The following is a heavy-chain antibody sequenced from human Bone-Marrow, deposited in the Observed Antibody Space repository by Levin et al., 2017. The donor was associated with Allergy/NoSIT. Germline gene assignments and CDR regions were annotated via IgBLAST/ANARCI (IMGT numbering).Heavy chain of an antibody. CDR1: GGTFSSYT. CDR2: IIPIFSTT. D-gene: IGHD6-19*01. Sequence: GASVKVSCKTSGGTFSSYTISWVRQAPGQGLEWMGGIIPIFSTTDYAQKFQGRLTITAGESTSTAYMELSGLRSEDTAVYYCATRTQWLVQDPYGMDVWGQGTTVTVSS. CDR3: ATRTQWLVQDPYGMDV. V-gene: IGHV1-69*13. J-gene: IGHJ6*02.